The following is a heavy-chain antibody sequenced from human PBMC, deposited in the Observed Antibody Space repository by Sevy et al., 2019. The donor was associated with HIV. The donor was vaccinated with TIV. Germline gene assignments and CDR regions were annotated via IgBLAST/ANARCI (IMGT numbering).Heavy chain of an antibody. Sequence: GGSLRLSCAVSGFMFDAYAMHWVRQSPGKGLEWVSSISWNGENMGYADFVKGRFTISRDNAKKSLYLQMNGLRVEDTALFYCVKGMDSAGKYVNFDSWDQGTLVTVSS. D-gene: IGHD3-22*01. CDR3: VKGMDSAGKYVNFDS. V-gene: IGHV3-9*01. J-gene: IGHJ4*02. CDR2: ISWNGENM. CDR1: GFMFDAYA.